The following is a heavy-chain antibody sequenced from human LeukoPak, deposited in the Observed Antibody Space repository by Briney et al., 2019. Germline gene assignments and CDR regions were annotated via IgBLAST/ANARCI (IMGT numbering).Heavy chain of an antibody. CDR3: ARGLLYPGGHDAFDI. D-gene: IGHD2-8*01. V-gene: IGHV3-30*02. CDR2: IRYDGSNK. Sequence: GGSLRLSCAASGFTFSSYGMHWVRQAPGKGLEWVAFIRYDGSNKYYADSVKGRFTISRDNAKNSLYLQMNSLRAEDTAVYYCARGLLYPGGHDAFDIWGQGTMVTVSS. CDR1: GFTFSSYG. J-gene: IGHJ3*02.